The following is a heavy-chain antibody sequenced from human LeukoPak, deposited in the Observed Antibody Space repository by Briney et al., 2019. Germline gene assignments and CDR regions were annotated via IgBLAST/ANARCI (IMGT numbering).Heavy chain of an antibody. CDR3: ARHPYEPGIAVAGPRGMDV. J-gene: IGHJ6*02. CDR1: GGSISSYY. Sequence: SETLSLTCTVSGGSISSYYWSWIRQPPGKGLEWIGYIYYSGSTNYNPSLKSRVTISVDTSKNQFSLKLSSVTAADTAVYYCARHPYEPGIAVAGPRGMDVWGQGTTVTVSS. D-gene: IGHD6-19*01. CDR2: IYYSGST. V-gene: IGHV4-59*08.